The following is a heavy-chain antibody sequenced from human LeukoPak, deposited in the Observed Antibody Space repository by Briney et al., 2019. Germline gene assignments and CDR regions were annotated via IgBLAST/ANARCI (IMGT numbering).Heavy chain of an antibody. CDR2: IYWDDDS. Sequence: SGPTLVNPTQTLTLTCSLAGVTLSTSGVGVGWIRQPPGKALEWLALIYWDDDSRYSPSLKSRLTIAKDTSKNQVVLTLTNMDSVDTATYYCAHSQVFSYGSFHDAYDIWGLGMLVTVSS. D-gene: IGHD5-18*01. CDR1: GVTLSTSGVG. J-gene: IGHJ3*02. CDR3: AHSQVFSYGSFHDAYDI. V-gene: IGHV2-5*02.